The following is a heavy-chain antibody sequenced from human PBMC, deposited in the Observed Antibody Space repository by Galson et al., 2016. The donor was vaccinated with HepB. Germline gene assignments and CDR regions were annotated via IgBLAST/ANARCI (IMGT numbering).Heavy chain of an antibody. CDR3: ARALARTPRAGLN. CDR2: VFHNGTT. Sequence: SLTCSVSGDSMTNYYWSWIRQPPGKGLEWIGYVFHNGTTNYNPSLQSRLTISLDMSKNQVSLKLTSVTTADTAVYFCARALARTPRAGLNWGQGTLVAVSS. V-gene: IGHV4-59*01. J-gene: IGHJ4*02. CDR1: GDSMTNYY. D-gene: IGHD3-22*01.